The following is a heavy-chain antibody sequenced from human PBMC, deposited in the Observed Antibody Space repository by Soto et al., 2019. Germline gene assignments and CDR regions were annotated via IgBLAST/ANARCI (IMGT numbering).Heavy chain of an antibody. Sequence: SETLSLTCAVSGASISSGWWTWVRRPPGKGLEWIGETLYSGTTNYNSSLNSRVTISIDKSKKQFSLNLSSVTAADTAVYYCSSRITDAPTWGQGTLVTVSS. CDR3: SSRITDAPT. J-gene: IGHJ5*02. CDR2: TLYSGTT. D-gene: IGHD2-2*01. CDR1: GASISSGW. V-gene: IGHV4-4*02.